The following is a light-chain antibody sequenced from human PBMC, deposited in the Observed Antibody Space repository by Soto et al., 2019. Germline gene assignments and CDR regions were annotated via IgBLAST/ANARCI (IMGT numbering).Light chain of an antibody. CDR1: QSVSSSY. CDR2: GAS. V-gene: IGKV3-20*01. Sequence: EIVLTQSPGTLSLSPGERATLSCRASQSVSSSYLAWYQQNPGQAPRPLIYGASSRAIGIPDRFSGSGSGTDFTLTISRLEPEDFAVYYCQQYGISPWTFGQGNKVEIK. J-gene: IGKJ1*01. CDR3: QQYGISPWT.